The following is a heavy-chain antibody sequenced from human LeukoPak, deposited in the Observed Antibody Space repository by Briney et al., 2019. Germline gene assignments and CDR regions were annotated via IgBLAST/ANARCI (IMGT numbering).Heavy chain of an antibody. Sequence: GGSLRLPCAASGFTFASYAMTWVRQAPGKGLEWVSAVTANGVSSYYADSVKGRFTISRDNSNNTLFLQVNSLRAEDTALYYCAKLRGSVATLGYAADYWGQGTLVTVSS. CDR3: AKLRGSVATLGYAADY. CDR2: VTANGVSS. D-gene: IGHD5-12*01. J-gene: IGHJ4*02. V-gene: IGHV3-23*01. CDR1: GFTFASYA.